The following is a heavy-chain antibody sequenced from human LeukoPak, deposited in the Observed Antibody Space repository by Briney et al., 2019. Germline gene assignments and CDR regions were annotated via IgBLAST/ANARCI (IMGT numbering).Heavy chain of an antibody. CDR1: GSIFSIYC. V-gene: IGHV3-30*18. CDR2: ITYEGDTI. J-gene: IGHJ5*01. Sequence: GRSLRPACAASGSIFSIYCMHSVSQDPGNWMGWLAFITYEGDTIYYADSVKGRFTISRDNSKDMLYLQMNSLRAEDTAVYYCAKDPSYSGLPINWFDSWGQGTLVTVSS. D-gene: IGHD5-12*01. CDR3: AKDPSYSGLPINWFDS.